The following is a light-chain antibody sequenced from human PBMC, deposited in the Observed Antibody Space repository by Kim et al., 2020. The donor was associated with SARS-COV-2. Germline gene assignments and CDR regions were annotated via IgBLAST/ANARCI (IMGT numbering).Light chain of an antibody. CDR1: QNVSHH. V-gene: IGKV3-15*01. J-gene: IGKJ2*01. Sequence: LSLSPGERATLSRRASQNVSHHLAWYQHKPGQAPRLLIYDITIRAAGVPARFSGSGSETEFTLTISSLQSEDFAIYYCEQYNYWYTFGQGTKLEI. CDR3: EQYNYWYT. CDR2: DIT.